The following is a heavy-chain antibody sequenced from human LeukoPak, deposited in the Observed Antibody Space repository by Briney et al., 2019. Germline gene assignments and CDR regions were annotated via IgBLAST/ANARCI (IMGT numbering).Heavy chain of an antibody. Sequence: PGGSLRLSCEASGFTFSAYAMTWVRQAPGKGLERVSSIGSDNKPHYSESVKGRFAISRDNSKSMLFLQMNSLRAEDTAVYYCGARGVIGIGGFDYWGQGTLVTVSS. CDR1: GFTFSAYA. V-gene: IGHV3-23*05. D-gene: IGHD3-10*01. CDR3: GARGVIGIGGFDY. J-gene: IGHJ4*02. CDR2: IGSDNKP.